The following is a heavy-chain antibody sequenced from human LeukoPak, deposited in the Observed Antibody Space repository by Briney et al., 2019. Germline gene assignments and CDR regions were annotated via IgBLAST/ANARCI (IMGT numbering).Heavy chain of an antibody. CDR3: AKGGGSSGWYNFDY. Sequence: QAGGSLRLSCAASGFPFSSYWMHWVRQASGKGLVWVSHISADGSDAIYADSVKGRFTVSRVNAKNTLYLQMNSLRAEDTAVYYCAKGGGSSGWYNFDYWGQGTLVTVSS. D-gene: IGHD6-19*01. CDR2: ISADGSDA. V-gene: IGHV3-74*01. J-gene: IGHJ4*02. CDR1: GFPFSSYW.